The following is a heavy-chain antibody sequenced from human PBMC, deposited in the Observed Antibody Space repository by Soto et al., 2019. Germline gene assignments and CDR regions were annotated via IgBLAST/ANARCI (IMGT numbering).Heavy chain of an antibody. Sequence: GASVKVSCKVSGYTLTELSMHWVRQAPGKGLEWMGGFDPEDGETIYAQKFQGRVTMTEDTSADTAYMELSSLRSEDTAVYYCATALVYVWGIYLFSWWDPWGQEPRATVP. V-gene: IGHV1-24*01. J-gene: IGHJ5*02. CDR3: ATALVYVWGIYLFSWWDP. CDR1: GYTLTELS. CDR2: FDPEDGET. D-gene: IGHD3-16*02.